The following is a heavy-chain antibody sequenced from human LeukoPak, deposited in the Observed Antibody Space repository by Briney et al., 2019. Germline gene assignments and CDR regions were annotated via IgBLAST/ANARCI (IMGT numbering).Heavy chain of an antibody. CDR2: ISGSGGST. D-gene: IGHD2-15*01. CDR3: AKDPLVVVAATGWFDP. J-gene: IGHJ5*02. V-gene: IGHV3-23*01. Sequence: TGGSLRLSCAASGFTFSSYAMSWVRQAPGKGLEWVSAISGSGGSTYYADSVKGRFTISRDNSKNTLYLQMNSLRAEDTAVYYCAKDPLVVVAATGWFDPWGQGTLVTVSS. CDR1: GFTFSSYA.